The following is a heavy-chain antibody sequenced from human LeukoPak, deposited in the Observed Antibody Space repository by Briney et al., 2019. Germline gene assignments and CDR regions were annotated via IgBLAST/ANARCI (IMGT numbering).Heavy chain of an antibody. Sequence: PSETLSLTCTVSGGSISSSTYYWGWIRQPPGKGLEWIGSIYYRGSTYYNPSLKSRVTISVDTSKNQFSLKLSSVTAADTAVYYCARGFLGDYFGSGSYYVFDYWGQGTLVTVSS. J-gene: IGHJ4*02. D-gene: IGHD3-10*01. CDR1: GGSISSSTYY. CDR2: IYYRGST. V-gene: IGHV4-39*07. CDR3: ARGFLGDYFGSGSYYVFDY.